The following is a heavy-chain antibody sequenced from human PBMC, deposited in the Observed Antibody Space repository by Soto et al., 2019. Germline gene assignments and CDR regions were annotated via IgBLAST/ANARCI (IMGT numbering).Heavy chain of an antibody. D-gene: IGHD3-10*01. Sequence: PSETLSLTCTVSGGSISSGGYYWSWIRQHPGKGLEWIGYIYYSGSTYYNPSLKSRVAISIDTSKNQFSLKLSSVTAADTAVYFCARDGGESSDVLYYLDSWGQGSLVTVSS. V-gene: IGHV4-31*03. J-gene: IGHJ4*02. CDR3: ARDGGESSDVLYYLDS. CDR2: IYYSGST. CDR1: GGSISSGGYY.